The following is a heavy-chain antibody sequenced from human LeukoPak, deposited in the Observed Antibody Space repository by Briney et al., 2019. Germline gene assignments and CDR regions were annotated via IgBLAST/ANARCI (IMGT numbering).Heavy chain of an antibody. CDR1: GFTVTHYA. Sequence: GGSLRLSCSASGFTVTHYAMHWVRQAPGKGLEWVSAISGSGGSTYYADSVKGRFTISRDNSKNTLYLQMNSLRAEDTAVYYCAKDVSGYDILTGYSRAEVDYWGQGTLVTVSS. D-gene: IGHD3-9*01. CDR2: ISGSGGST. V-gene: IGHV3-23*01. CDR3: AKDVSGYDILTGYSRAEVDY. J-gene: IGHJ4*02.